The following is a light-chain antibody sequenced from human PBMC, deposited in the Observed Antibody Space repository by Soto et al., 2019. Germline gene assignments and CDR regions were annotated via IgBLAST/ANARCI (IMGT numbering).Light chain of an antibody. V-gene: IGKV3-11*01. CDR1: QSINRH. CDR2: DAS. Sequence: EIVLTQSPATLSLSPGERATLSCRASQSINRHLAWYRQKPGQAPRLLIYDASNRATGIPARFSGSGSGTYFTITISSLEPEDFGVYYCQQRSNWPPVTFGGGTKVEIK. J-gene: IGKJ4*01. CDR3: QQRSNWPPVT.